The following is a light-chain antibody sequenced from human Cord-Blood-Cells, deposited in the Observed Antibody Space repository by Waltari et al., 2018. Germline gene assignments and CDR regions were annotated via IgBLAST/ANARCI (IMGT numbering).Light chain of an antibody. V-gene: IGKV3-20*01. J-gene: IGKJ1*01. Sequence: EIVLTQSPGTLSLSPGERATLSCRASQSVSSSYLAWYQQKPGQAPRLLIYGASSRATGIPDRFSGSGSGTDFTLTISRLEPEDFATYYCQQANSFPWTFGQGTKVEIK. CDR3: QQANSFPWT. CDR2: GAS. CDR1: QSVSSSY.